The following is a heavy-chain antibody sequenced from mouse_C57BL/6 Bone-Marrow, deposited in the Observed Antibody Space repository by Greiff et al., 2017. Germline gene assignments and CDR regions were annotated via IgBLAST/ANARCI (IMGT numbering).Heavy chain of an antibody. D-gene: IGHD3-2*02. CDR1: GYTFTSYG. Sequence: VQLQQSGAELARPGASVKLSCKPSGYTFTSYGISWVKLSTGQGLAWIGELYPRSGNTYYNEKFKGKATMTAAKSSSTAYMELRSLTSEDAAVYFCANLDSSVHFDYWGQGTTLTVSS. CDR3: ANLDSSVHFDY. J-gene: IGHJ2*01. CDR2: LYPRSGNT. V-gene: IGHV1-81*01.